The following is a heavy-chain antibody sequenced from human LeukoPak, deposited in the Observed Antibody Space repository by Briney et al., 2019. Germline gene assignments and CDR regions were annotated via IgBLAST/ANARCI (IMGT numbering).Heavy chain of an antibody. Sequence: SETLSLTCTVSGGSISSYYWSWIRQPPGKGLEWIGYIYYSGSTNYNPSLKSRVTISVDTSKNQFSLKLSSVTAADTAVYYCARERCSSTICYASNYYYGMDVWGQGTTVTVSS. J-gene: IGHJ6*02. D-gene: IGHD2-2*01. CDR2: IYYSGST. V-gene: IGHV4-59*12. CDR1: GGSISSYY. CDR3: ARERCSSTICYASNYYYGMDV.